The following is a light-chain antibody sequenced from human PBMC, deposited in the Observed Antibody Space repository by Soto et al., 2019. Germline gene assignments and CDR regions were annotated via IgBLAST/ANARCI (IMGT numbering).Light chain of an antibody. V-gene: IGKV2-28*01. CDR1: QSLLHNNGYNY. Sequence: DIVMTQSPLSLPVTPGEPASISCRSSQSLLHNNGYNYLDWYLQKPGQSPQLLIYLGSTRASGVPDRFSGSGSGTDFTLKIGRVEAEDVGVYYCMQTLQSHTFGQGTKLEIK. J-gene: IGKJ2*01. CDR2: LGS. CDR3: MQTLQSHT.